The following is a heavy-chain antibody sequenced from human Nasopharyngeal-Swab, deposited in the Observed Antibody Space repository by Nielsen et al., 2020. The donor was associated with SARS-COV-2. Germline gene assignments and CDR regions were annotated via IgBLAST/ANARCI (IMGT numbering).Heavy chain of an antibody. Sequence: ASVTVSRKASGYTFTNYAVNWVRQAPGQGIEGMGWIHTNTGNPMNAQGFTGRFGFSLDTSVSTAYLQISSLKAEDTAVYTCARGSNGYDTSGFDYWGQGTLATVSS. D-gene: IGHD3-22*01. J-gene: IGHJ4*02. CDR3: ARGSNGYDTSGFDY. CDR2: IHTNTGNP. CDR1: GYTFTNYA. V-gene: IGHV7-4-1*02.